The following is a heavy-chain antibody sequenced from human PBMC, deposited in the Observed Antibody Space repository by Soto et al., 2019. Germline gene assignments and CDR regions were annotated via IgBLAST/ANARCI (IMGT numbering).Heavy chain of an antibody. CDR2: IYYSGST. V-gene: IGHV4-39*01. Sequence: SETLSLTCTVSGGSISSSSYYCGWIRHPPGKGLEWIGSIYYSGSTYYNPSLKSRVTISVDTSTNQFSLKLSSVTAADTAVYYCARSGDPGYCSGGSCYGDAFDIWGQGTMVTVSS. D-gene: IGHD2-15*01. J-gene: IGHJ3*02. CDR1: GGSISSSSYY. CDR3: ARSGDPGYCSGGSCYGDAFDI.